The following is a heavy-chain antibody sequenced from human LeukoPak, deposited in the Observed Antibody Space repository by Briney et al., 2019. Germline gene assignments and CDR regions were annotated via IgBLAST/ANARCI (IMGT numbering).Heavy chain of an antibody. Sequence: GESLKISCKGSGYSFTSYWIGWVRQMPGKGLEWIGIIYPGDCDTRYSPSFQGQVTISADKSISTAYLQGSSLKASDTAMYDCARRVDYYDSCGYNDYWVQGTLVTVSS. CDR1: GYSFTSYW. D-gene: IGHD3-22*01. V-gene: IGHV5-51*01. J-gene: IGHJ4*02. CDR2: IYPGDCDT. CDR3: ARRVDYYDSCGYNDY.